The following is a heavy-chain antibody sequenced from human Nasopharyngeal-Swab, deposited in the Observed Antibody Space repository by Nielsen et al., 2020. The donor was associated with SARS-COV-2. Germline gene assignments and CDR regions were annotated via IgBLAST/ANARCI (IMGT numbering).Heavy chain of an antibody. J-gene: IGHJ5*02. CDR2: ITGSGDTT. Sequence: GGSLRLSCAASGFTFSSYSMSWLRQAPGKGLEWVSTITGSGDTTYYADSVKGRFTISRDNSENTVYLQMNSLRAEDTALYHCARPLSRDSTWTTEANWFDPWGQGTLVTVSS. CDR3: ARPLSRDSTWTTEANWFDP. V-gene: IGHV3-23*01. CDR1: GFTFSSYS. D-gene: IGHD6-13*01.